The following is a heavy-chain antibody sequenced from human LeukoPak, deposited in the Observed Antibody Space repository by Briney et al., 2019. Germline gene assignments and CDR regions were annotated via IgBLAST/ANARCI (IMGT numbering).Heavy chain of an antibody. J-gene: IGHJ4*02. D-gene: IGHD3-22*01. Sequence: GESLKISCKGSGYSFTSYWIGWVRQMPGKGLEWMGIMYPGDSKTRYTPSFQGQVTISADKSISTAYLQWSSLKASDTAMYYCARAGNCYDSSAYYSNFDYWGQGTLVTVSS. V-gene: IGHV5-51*01. CDR1: GYSFTSYW. CDR2: MYPGDSKT. CDR3: ARAGNCYDSSAYYSNFDY.